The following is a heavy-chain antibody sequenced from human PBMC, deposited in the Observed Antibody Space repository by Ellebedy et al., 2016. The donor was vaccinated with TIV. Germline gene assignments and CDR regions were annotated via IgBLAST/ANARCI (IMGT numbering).Heavy chain of an antibody. CDR1: GFTFSNYW. CDR3: AIRGRY. J-gene: IGHJ4*02. CDR2: IKQDGSEK. D-gene: IGHD3-10*01. Sequence: GESLKISCAVSGFTFSNYWMSWVRQAPGKGLEWVANIKQDGSEKYYVDSVKGRFTISRDNAKNSLYLQMNSLRAEDTAVYYCAIRGRYWGQGTLVTVSS. V-gene: IGHV3-7*03.